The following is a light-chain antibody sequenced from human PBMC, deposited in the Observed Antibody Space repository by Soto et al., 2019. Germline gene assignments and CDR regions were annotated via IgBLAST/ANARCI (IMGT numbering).Light chain of an antibody. Sequence: QSVVTQPPSVSGAPGQRVTISCTGTSSNIGAGYDVHWYQHLPGTAPKLLIYGNTIRPSGVPDRFSGSKSGTSASLAITGLQAEDEADYYCSSYTTSSTRVFGTGTKLTVL. CDR3: SSYTTSSTRV. CDR2: GNT. V-gene: IGLV1-40*01. CDR1: SSNIGAGYD. J-gene: IGLJ1*01.